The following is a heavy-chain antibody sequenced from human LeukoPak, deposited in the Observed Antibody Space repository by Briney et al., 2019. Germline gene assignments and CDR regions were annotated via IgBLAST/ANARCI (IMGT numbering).Heavy chain of an antibody. CDR1: GFTFSSFA. CDR2: INSGSNT. CDR3: AKGIGSNSGDFDY. D-gene: IGHD6-19*01. Sequence: GGSLRLSCAASGFTFSSFALAWVRQAPGEGLEWVSGINSGSNTYYAGSARGRFTISRDNSKNTLYLQMNSLRAEDTARYYCAKGIGSNSGDFDYWGQGTLVTVSS. J-gene: IGHJ4*02. V-gene: IGHV3-23*01.